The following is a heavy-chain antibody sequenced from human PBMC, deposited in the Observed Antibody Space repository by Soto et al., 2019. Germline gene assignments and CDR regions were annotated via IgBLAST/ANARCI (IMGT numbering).Heavy chain of an antibody. D-gene: IGHD6-13*01. CDR1: GGTFSSYA. J-gene: IGHJ4*02. CDR2: IIPIFGTA. Sequence: SVKVSCKASGGTFSSYAISWVRQAPGQGLEWMGGIIPIFGTANYAQKFQGRVTITADESTSTAYMELSSLRFEDTAVYYCAREVSSSWYFLDYWGQGTLVTVSS. CDR3: AREVSSSWYFLDY. V-gene: IGHV1-69*13.